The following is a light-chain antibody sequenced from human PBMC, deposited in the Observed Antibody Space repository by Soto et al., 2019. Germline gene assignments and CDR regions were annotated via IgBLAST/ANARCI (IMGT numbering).Light chain of an antibody. J-gene: IGLJ1*01. CDR1: SSDVGSYDL. CDR3: YSYAGDSLYV. Sequence: QSVLTQPASVSGSPGQSITISCTGTSSDVGSYDLVSWYQHHPGKVPKLMVYEGTKRPLGVSDRFSGSKSGNTASLTISGLQSEDEADYYCYSYAGDSLYVFGTGTKLTVL. CDR2: EGT. V-gene: IGLV2-23*01.